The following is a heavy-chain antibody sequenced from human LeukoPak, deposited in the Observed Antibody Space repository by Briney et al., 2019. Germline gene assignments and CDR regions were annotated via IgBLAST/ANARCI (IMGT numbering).Heavy chain of an antibody. Sequence: ASVKVSCKTSGYTFTSYGISWVRQAPGQGLEWMGWITAYNGNTNYAQKFQGRVTMTRNTSISTAYMELSSLRPEDTALYYCVRALDYDDARGVDYWGQGTQVTVSS. D-gene: IGHD4-17*01. J-gene: IGHJ4*02. V-gene: IGHV1-18*01. CDR1: GYTFTSYG. CDR2: ITAYNGNT. CDR3: VRALDYDDARGVDY.